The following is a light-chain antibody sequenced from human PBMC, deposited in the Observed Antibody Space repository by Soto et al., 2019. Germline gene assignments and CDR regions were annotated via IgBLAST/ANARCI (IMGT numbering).Light chain of an antibody. CDR3: QQCGSSPGT. CDR2: GAS. J-gene: IGKJ1*01. V-gene: IGKV3-15*01. Sequence: EIGMTQSPATLSVSPLERATLSCTASQSLSSNLAWYQQKPGQAPRLLIYGASTRATGIPARFSGSGSGTDFTLTISRLEPEDFAVYYCQQCGSSPGTFGQGTKVDI. CDR1: QSLSSN.